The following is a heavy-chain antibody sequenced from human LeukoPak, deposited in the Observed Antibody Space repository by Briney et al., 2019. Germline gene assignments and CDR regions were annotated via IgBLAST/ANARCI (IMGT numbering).Heavy chain of an antibody. CDR2: IYTSGST. CDR1: GGSISSYY. Sequence: SETLSLTCTVSGGSISSYYWSWTRQPAGKGLEWIGRIYTSGSTNYNPSLKSRVTMSVDTSKNQFSLKLSSVTAADTAVYYCARAPNEAPPRGGVFDYWGQGTLVTVSS. J-gene: IGHJ4*02. V-gene: IGHV4-4*07. CDR3: ARAPNEAPPRGGVFDY. D-gene: IGHD3-10*01.